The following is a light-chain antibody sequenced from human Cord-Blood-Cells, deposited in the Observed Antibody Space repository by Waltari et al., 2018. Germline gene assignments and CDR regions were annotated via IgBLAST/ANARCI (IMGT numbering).Light chain of an antibody. CDR1: QSISSY. V-gene: IGKV1-39*01. J-gene: IGKJ4*01. Sequence: DIQMTQSPSSLSASVGDRVTITCRASQSISSYLNWYQQKPGKAPKLLIYAASSLQSGVPSRVSGSGSGTDFTLTISSLQPEDFATYYCQQSYSTPLTFGGGTKV. CDR3: QQSYSTPLT. CDR2: AAS.